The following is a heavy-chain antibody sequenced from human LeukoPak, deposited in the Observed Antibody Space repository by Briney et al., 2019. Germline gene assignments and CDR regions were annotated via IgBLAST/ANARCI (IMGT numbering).Heavy chain of an antibody. J-gene: IGHJ4*02. D-gene: IGHD5/OR15-5a*01. Sequence: PSETLSLTCTVSGGSISSSSYYWGWIRQPPGKGLEWIGSIYYSGSTYYNPSLKSRVTISVDTSKNQFSLKLSSVTAADTAVYYCARSLGGLYDPTKSFDYWGQGTLVTVSS. CDR3: ARSLGGLYDPTKSFDY. CDR1: GGSISSSSYY. CDR2: IYYSGST. V-gene: IGHV4-39*07.